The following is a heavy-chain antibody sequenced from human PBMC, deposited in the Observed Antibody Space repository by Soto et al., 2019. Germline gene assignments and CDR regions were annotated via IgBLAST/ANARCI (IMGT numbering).Heavy chain of an antibody. Sequence: QVQLVQSGAEVKKPGSSVKVSCKASGGTFSSYTISWVRQAPGQGLEWMGRIIPILGIANYAQKFQGRVTSTADKSTNTAYMELSSLRSEDTAVYYCASDAIVGLLAYWGQGTPVTVSS. D-gene: IGHD2-21*01. CDR2: IIPILGIA. CDR3: ASDAIVGLLAY. J-gene: IGHJ4*02. CDR1: GGTFSSYT. V-gene: IGHV1-69*02.